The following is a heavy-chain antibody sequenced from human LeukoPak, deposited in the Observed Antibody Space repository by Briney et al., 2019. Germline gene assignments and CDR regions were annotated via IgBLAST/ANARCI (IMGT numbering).Heavy chain of an antibody. D-gene: IGHD6-13*01. CDR1: GFTFGDYA. CDR3: TRDRDSSSWYRGAKFGFDY. V-gene: IGHV3-49*03. Sequence: GGSLRLSCTASGFTFGDYAMSWFRQAPGKGLEGVGFIRSKAYGGTTEYAASVKGRFTISRDDSKSIAYLQMNSLKTEDTAVYYSTRDRDSSSWYRGAKFGFDYWGQGTLVTVSS. J-gene: IGHJ4*02. CDR2: IRSKAYGGTT.